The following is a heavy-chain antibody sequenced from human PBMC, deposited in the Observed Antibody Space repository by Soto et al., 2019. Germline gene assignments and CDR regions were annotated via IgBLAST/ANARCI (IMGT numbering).Heavy chain of an antibody. V-gene: IGHV4-38-2*01. CDR2: IYHSGST. Sequence: SETLSLTCAVSGYSISSGYYWGWIRQPPGKGLEWIGSIYHSGSTYYNPSLKSRVTISVDTSKNQFSLKLSSVTAADTAVYYCARYTYYDLPDDYGMDVWGQGTTVTVSS. CDR3: ARYTYYDLPDDYGMDV. J-gene: IGHJ6*02. CDR1: GYSISSGYY. D-gene: IGHD3-3*01.